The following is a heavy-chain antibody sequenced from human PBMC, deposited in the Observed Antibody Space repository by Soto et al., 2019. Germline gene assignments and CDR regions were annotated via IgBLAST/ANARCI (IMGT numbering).Heavy chain of an antibody. CDR1: GFTFSSYA. D-gene: IGHD3-3*01. V-gene: IGHV3-23*01. J-gene: IGHJ6*02. CDR2: ISGSGGST. Sequence: GGSLRLSCAASGFTFSSYAMSWVRQAPGKGLEWVSAISGSGGSTYYADSVKGRFTISRDNSKNTLYLQMNSLRAEDTAVYYCTTDRSYDFWSGYWIYGMDVWGQGTTVTVSS. CDR3: TTDRSYDFWSGYWIYGMDV.